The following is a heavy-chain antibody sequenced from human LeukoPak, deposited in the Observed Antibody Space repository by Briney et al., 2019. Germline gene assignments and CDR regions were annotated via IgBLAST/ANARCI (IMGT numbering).Heavy chain of an antibody. J-gene: IGHJ4*02. V-gene: IGHV1-2*02. CDR1: GYTFTVYY. D-gene: IGHD3-9*01. CDR2: INPNSGGT. CDR3: ASRSTDFYDILTGLPTGY. Sequence: ASVKVSCKASGYTFTVYYMHWVRQAPGQGLEWMGWINPNSGGTNYAQKFQGRVTMTRDTSISTAYMELSRLRSDDTAVYYCASRSTDFYDILTGLPTGYWGQGTLVTVSS.